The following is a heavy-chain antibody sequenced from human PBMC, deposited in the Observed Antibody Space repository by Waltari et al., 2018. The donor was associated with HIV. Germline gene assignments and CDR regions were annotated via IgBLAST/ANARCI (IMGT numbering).Heavy chain of an antibody. CDR2: IKSKNDGGTI. D-gene: IGHD2-21*01. CDR1: GFTFINAW. V-gene: IGHV3-15*01. CDR3: VTDAVAVPLDTAY. Sequence: EVHLVESGGGLVKPGGSLRVSCTVSGFTFINAWMSWVRQAPGEGLEGLGRIKSKNDGGTIDYAAHVKDRFTSLRDDAKHTLYLEMSSLKIEDTGIYYCVTDAVAVPLDTAYWGQGTLVTVSS. J-gene: IGHJ4*02.